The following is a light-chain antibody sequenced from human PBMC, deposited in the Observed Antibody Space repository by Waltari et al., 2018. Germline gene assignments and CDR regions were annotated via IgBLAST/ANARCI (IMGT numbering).Light chain of an antibody. Sequence: QSALTQPASVSGSPGQSITISCTGTSSDIGFYNYVSWYQHHPGKAPKLMIYDVNNRPSGVSNRFSGSKSGNTASLTISGLQAEDEADYYCSSYTTTSTLVFGGGTKLTVL. CDR1: SSDIGFYNY. CDR2: DVN. CDR3: SSYTTTSTLV. J-gene: IGLJ2*01. V-gene: IGLV2-14*03.